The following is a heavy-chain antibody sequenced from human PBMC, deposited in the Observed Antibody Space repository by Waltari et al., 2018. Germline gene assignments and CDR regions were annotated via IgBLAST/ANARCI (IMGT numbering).Heavy chain of an antibody. J-gene: IGHJ4*02. V-gene: IGHV4-34*01. Sequence: QVQLQQWGAGLLKPSETLSLTCAVYGGSFSGYYWSWIRQPPGKGLEGSGEINHSGSTNNNPSVKRRVTISVDTSKNQFSLKLSSVTATDTAVYYCARGLRGVLRFLEWLQLPFDYWGQGTLVTVSS. CDR2: INHSGST. CDR1: GGSFSGYY. CDR3: ARGLRGVLRFLEWLQLPFDY. D-gene: IGHD3-3*01.